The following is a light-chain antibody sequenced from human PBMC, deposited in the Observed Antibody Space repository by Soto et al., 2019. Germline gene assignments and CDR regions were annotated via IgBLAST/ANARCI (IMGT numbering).Light chain of an antibody. Sequence: ETVMTQSPATLSVSPGERATLSCRASQSVSSNLAWYQQKPGQPPRLLIYDISTRATGIPTRFSGSGSGTEFTLTISSLQSEDFAVYYCRQYNSWPLTFGRGTKVDIK. CDR3: RQYNSWPLT. CDR1: QSVSSN. V-gene: IGKV3D-15*01. J-gene: IGKJ4*01. CDR2: DIS.